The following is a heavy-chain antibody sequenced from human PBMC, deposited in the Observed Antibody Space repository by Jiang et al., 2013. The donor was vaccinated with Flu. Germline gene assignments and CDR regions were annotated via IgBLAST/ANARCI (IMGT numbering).Heavy chain of an antibody. CDR3: ARGQEYYDQVFDP. CDR1: GGSFSGYY. CDR2: INHSGST. D-gene: IGHD3-22*01. Sequence: LLKPSETLSLTCAVYGGSFSGYYWSWIRQPPGKGLEWIGEINHSGSTNYNPSLKSRVTISVDTSKNQFSLKLSSVTAADTAVYYCARGQEYYDQVFDPWGQGTLVTVSS. J-gene: IGHJ5*02. V-gene: IGHV4-34*01.